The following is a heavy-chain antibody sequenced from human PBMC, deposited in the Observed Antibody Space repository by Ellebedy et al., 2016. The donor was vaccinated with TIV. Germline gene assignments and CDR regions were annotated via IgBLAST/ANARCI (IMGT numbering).Heavy chain of an antibody. D-gene: IGHD2-2*03. CDR2: IYYSGSA. CDR1: GGSISSSSYN. Sequence: GSLRLXXSVSGGSISSSSYNWGWVRQPPGQGLEWIGSIYYSGSAHYNPSLKSGVAISVDTAKNEFSLKLYSVTAADTAVYYCARLAIAVTNPLPDTWGQGILVTVSS. J-gene: IGHJ5*02. V-gene: IGHV4-39*01. CDR3: ARLAIAVTNPLPDT.